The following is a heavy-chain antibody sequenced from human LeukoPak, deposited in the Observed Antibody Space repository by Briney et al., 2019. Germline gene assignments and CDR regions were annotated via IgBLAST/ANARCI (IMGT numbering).Heavy chain of an antibody. CDR3: ASLNYYGSGSYYTTDPLYYFDY. V-gene: IGHV1-69*13. Sequence: SVKVSCKASGGTFSSYAISWVRQAPGQGLEWMGGIIPIFGTANYAQEFQGRVTITADESTSTAYMELSSLRSEDTAVYYCASLNYYGSGSYYTTDPLYYFDYWGQGTLVTVSS. CDR2: IIPIFGTA. J-gene: IGHJ4*02. D-gene: IGHD3-10*01. CDR1: GGTFSSYA.